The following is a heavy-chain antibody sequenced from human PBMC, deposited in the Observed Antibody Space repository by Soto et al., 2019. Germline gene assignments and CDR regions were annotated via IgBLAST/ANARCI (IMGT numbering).Heavy chain of an antibody. CDR1: GYTFTSYA. J-gene: IGHJ4*02. CDR2: INAGNGDT. Sequence: GASVKVSCKASGYTFTSYAMHWVRQAPGQRLEWMGWINAGNGDTKYSQKFQGRVTITRDTSASTAYMELSSLRSEDTAVYYCARECSSTSCYEALDYWGQGTLVTVSS. D-gene: IGHD2-2*01. CDR3: ARECSSTSCYEALDY. V-gene: IGHV1-3*01.